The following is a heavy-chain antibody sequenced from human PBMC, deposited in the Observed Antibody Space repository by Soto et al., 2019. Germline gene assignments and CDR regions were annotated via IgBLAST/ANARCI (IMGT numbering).Heavy chain of an antibody. D-gene: IGHD2-15*01. V-gene: IGHV3-30-3*01. J-gene: IGHJ3*02. Sequence: VQLVESGGGVVQPGRSLRLSCAASGFTFSSYAMHWVRQAPGKGLEWVAVISYDGSNKYYADSVKGRFTISRDNSKNTLYLQMNSLRAEDTAVYYCARVEYCSGGSCLNAFDIWGQGTMVTVSS. CDR1: GFTFSSYA. CDR2: ISYDGSNK. CDR3: ARVEYCSGGSCLNAFDI.